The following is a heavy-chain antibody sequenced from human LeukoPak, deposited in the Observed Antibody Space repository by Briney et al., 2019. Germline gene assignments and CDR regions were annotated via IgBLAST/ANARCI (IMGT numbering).Heavy chain of an antibody. J-gene: IGHJ3*02. CDR2: ISYDGSNK. CDR3: AKVTTGTARAFDI. D-gene: IGHD1-1*01. CDR1: GFIFSNYG. V-gene: IGHV3-30*18. Sequence: GGSLRLSCVASGFIFSNYGMHWVRQAPGKGLEWVAVISYDGSNKYYADSVKGRFTISRDNSKNTLYLQMNSLRAEDTAVYYCAKVTTGTARAFDIWGQGTMVTVSS.